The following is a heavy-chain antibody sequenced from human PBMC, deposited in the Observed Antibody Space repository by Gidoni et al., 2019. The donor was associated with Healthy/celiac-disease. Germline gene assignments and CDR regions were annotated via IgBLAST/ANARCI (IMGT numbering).Heavy chain of an antibody. D-gene: IGHD4-17*01. CDR3: ARHGNDYGDYEDAFDI. V-gene: IGHV5-51*01. J-gene: IGHJ3*02. CDR2: SYPGDSDT. Sequence: EVQLVQSGAEVKKPGESLKISCKGSGYSFTSYGIGWVRQMPGKGLEWMGISYPGDSDTRYSPSFQGQVTISADKSISTAYLQWSSLKASDTAMYYCARHGNDYGDYEDAFDIWGQGTMVTVSS. CDR1: GYSFTSYG.